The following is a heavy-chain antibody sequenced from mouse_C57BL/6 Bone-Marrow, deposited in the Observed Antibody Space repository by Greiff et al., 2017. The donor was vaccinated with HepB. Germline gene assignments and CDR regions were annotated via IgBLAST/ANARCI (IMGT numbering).Heavy chain of an antibody. J-gene: IGHJ2*01. Sequence: EVQLVESGAELVRPGASVKLSCTASGFNIKDDYMHWVKQRPEQGLEWIGWIDPENGDTEYASKFQGKATITADTSSNTAYLQLSSLTSEDTAVYYCTTWLGNSFDYWGQGTTLTVSS. CDR3: TTWLGNSFDY. CDR2: IDPENGDT. CDR1: GFNIKDDY. D-gene: IGHD2-1*01. V-gene: IGHV14-4*01.